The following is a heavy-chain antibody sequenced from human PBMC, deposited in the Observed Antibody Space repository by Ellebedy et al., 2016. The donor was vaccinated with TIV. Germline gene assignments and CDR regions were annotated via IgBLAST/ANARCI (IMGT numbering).Heavy chain of an antibody. CDR3: ARGSGWGRFDS. Sequence: PGGSLRLSCVASGLTFSSYWMNWVRQAPGKGLEWVANIKQVGSENYSVDSVKGRFTISRDNANNLLFLQMYSLRAEDKAVYYCARGSGWGRFDSWGQGTLVTVSS. V-gene: IGHV3-7*03. CDR1: GLTFSSYW. CDR2: IKQVGSEN. D-gene: IGHD6-19*01. J-gene: IGHJ4*02.